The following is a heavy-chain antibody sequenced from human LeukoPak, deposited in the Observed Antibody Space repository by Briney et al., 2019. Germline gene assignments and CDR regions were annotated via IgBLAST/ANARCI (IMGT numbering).Heavy chain of an antibody. J-gene: IGHJ4*02. Sequence: GASVNVSCKASGYIFTSYDINWVRQATGQGLEWMGWMNPNSGNTGYAQKFQGRVTMTRNTSISTAYMELSSLRAEDTAVCYCAKGAVAGPGGVYYFDYWGQGTLVTVSS. CDR3: AKGAVAGPGGVYYFDY. D-gene: IGHD6-19*01. V-gene: IGHV1-8*01. CDR1: GYIFTSYD. CDR2: MNPNSGNT.